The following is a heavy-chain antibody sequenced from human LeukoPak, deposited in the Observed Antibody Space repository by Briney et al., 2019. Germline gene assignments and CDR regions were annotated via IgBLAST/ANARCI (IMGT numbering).Heavy chain of an antibody. J-gene: IGHJ4*02. CDR2: ISSSSSTT. Sequence: GGSLRLSCAASGFTFSSYSMNWVRQAPGKGLEWVSYISSSSSTTYYADSVKGRFTISRDNSKSTLYLQMNSLRAEDTAVYYCAKMRGGTTVTNYFDYWGQGTLVTVSS. CDR3: AKMRGGTTVTNYFDY. V-gene: IGHV3-48*01. CDR1: GFTFSSYS. D-gene: IGHD4-17*01.